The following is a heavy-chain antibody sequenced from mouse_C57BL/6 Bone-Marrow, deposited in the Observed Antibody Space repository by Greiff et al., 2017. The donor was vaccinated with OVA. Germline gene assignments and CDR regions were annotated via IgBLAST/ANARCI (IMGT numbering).Heavy chain of an antibody. CDR3: TRGYSNYYAMDY. CDR2: IDPETGGT. V-gene: IGHV1-15*01. Sequence: QVQLQQSGAELVRPGASVTLSCKASGYTFTDYEMHWVKQTPVHGLEWIGAIDPETGGTAYTQKFKGKAILTADKSSSTAYMERRILTSEDSAVYYCTRGYSNYYAMDYWCQGTAVTVSS. CDR1: GYTFTDYE. D-gene: IGHD2-5*01. J-gene: IGHJ4*01.